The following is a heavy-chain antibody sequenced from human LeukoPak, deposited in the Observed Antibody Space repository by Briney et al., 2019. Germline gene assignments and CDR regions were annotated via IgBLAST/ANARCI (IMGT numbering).Heavy chain of an antibody. J-gene: IGHJ4*02. V-gene: IGHV3-15*01. CDR1: GFTFGNAW. CDR3: VRRQGSGYYFAIDX. CDR2: IKSKSDGGTT. D-gene: IGHD3-22*01. Sequence: GGSLRLSCAASGFTFGNAWMSWVRQAPGKGLDWVGRIKSKSDGGTTHYAAPVKGRFTISRDDSKNTLYLQMNSLKTEDTAVYYCVRRQGSGYYFAIDXWGQGTLVTVXS.